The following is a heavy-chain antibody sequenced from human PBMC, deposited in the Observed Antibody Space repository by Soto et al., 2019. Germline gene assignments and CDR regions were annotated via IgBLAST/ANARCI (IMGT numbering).Heavy chain of an antibody. CDR3: ARLKYEPVTTFGYYYYMDV. CDR2: IYYSGST. CDR1: GGSISSYY. D-gene: IGHD4-4*01. J-gene: IGHJ6*03. Sequence: QVQLQESGPGLVKPSETLSLTCTVSGGSISSYYWSWIRQPPGKGLEWIGYIYYSGSTNYNPSLKSRVTISGDTFKNQFSLKLSSVTAADTAVYYCARLKYEPVTTFGYYYYMDVWGKGTTVTVSS. V-gene: IGHV4-59*08.